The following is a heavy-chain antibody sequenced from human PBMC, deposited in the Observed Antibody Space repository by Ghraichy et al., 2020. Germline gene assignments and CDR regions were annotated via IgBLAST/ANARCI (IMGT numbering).Heavy chain of an antibody. CDR3: TRRYYDFWSGYYLFDY. V-gene: IGHV3-49*03. Sequence: GGSLRLSCTASGFTFGDYAMSWFRQAPGKGLEWVGFIRSKAYGGTTEYAASVKGRFTISRDDSKSIAYLQMNSLKTEDTAVYYCTRRYYDFWSGYYLFDYWGQGTLVTVSS. CDR1: GFTFGDYA. D-gene: IGHD3-3*01. J-gene: IGHJ4*02. CDR2: IRSKAYGGTT.